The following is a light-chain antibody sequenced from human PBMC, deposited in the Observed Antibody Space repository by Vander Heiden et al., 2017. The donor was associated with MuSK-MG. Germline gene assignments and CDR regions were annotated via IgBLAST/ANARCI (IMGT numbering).Light chain of an antibody. V-gene: IGKV1-39*01. CDR1: RSISTY. CDR3: QQSYSNPWT. J-gene: IGKJ1*01. CDR2: GAS. Sequence: PMTQSPSSLSASVGDRVTITCRASRSISTYLNWYQQKSGKAPTLLIDGASNLQSGVPSRFSGSNSGTDSTLTITSLQRGDSATYYRQQSYSNPWTFGQGTKVEIK.